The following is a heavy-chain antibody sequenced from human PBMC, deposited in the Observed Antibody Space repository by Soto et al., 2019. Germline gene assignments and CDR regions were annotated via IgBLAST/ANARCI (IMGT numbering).Heavy chain of an antibody. CDR2: IYWNDDK. D-gene: IGHD6-19*01. CDR3: AHRGIAVARTSSCAEYFQH. CDR1: GVSLSTSGVG. Sequence: ESGPTLVNPTHTLTLTCTFSGVSLSTSGVGVGWIRQPPGKALDWLALIYWNDDKRYSPSLKSRLTITKDTSKNQVVLTMTNMDPMHTATYYCAHRGIAVARTSSCAEYFQHCGQGTLVTFSS. V-gene: IGHV2-5*01. J-gene: IGHJ1*01.